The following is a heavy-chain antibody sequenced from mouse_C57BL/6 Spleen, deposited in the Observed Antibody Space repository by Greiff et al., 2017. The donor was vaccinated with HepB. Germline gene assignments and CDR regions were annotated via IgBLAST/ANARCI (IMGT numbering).Heavy chain of an antibody. J-gene: IGHJ2*01. D-gene: IGHD1-1*01. CDR3: ASPITTVVEYYFDY. CDR1: GFNIKDYY. Sequence: EVQRVESGAELVKPGASVKLSCTASGFNIKDYYMHWVKQRTEQGLEWIGRIDPEDGETKYAPKFQGKATIAADTSSNTAYLQLSSLTSEDTAVYYCASPITTVVEYYFDYWGQGTTLTVSS. CDR2: IDPEDGET. V-gene: IGHV14-2*01.